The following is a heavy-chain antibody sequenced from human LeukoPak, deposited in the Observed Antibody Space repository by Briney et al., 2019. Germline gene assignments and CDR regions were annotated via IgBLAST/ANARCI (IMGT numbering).Heavy chain of an antibody. V-gene: IGHV4-59*01. CDR3: ARESYYDSSGPFDY. Sequence: SETLSLTCTVSGGSIRSYYWSWIRQPPGKGLEWIGYIYYSGSTNYNPSLKSRVTISVDTSKNQFSLKLSSVTAADTAVYYCARESYYDSSGPFDYWGQGTLVTVSS. D-gene: IGHD3-22*01. CDR1: GGSIRSYY. J-gene: IGHJ4*02. CDR2: IYYSGST.